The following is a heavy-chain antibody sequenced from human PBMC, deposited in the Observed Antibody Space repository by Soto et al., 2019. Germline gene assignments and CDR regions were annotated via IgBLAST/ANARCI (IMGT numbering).Heavy chain of an antibody. D-gene: IGHD1-26*01. Sequence: GGSLRLSCAASGFTFSSYGMHWVRQAPGKGLEWVAVISYDGSNKYYADTVKGRFTISRDNSKNTLYLQMNSLRAEDTAVYYCAKATPVGATSGYFDYWGQGTLVTVS. CDR3: AKATPVGATSGYFDY. V-gene: IGHV3-30*18. CDR2: ISYDGSNK. CDR1: GFTFSSYG. J-gene: IGHJ4*02.